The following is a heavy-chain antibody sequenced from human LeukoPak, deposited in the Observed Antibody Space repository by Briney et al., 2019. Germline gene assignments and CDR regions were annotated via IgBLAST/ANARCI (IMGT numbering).Heavy chain of an antibody. D-gene: IGHD3-9*01. J-gene: IGHJ4*02. CDR2: ISGCGGST. CDR3: AKAVRGPDILTGYYTGGYFDY. Sequence: GGSLRLSCAASGFTFSSYAMSWVRQAPGKGLEWVSAISGCGGSTYYADSVKGRFTISRDNSKNTLYLQMNSLRAEDTAVYYCAKAVRGPDILTGYYTGGYFDYWGQGTLVTVSS. V-gene: IGHV3-23*01. CDR1: GFTFSSYA.